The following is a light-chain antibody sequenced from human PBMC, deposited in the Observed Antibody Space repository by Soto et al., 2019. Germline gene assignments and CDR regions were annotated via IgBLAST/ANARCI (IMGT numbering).Light chain of an antibody. J-gene: IGKJ1*01. CDR2: DAS. CDR1: PSVTNY. Sequence: ILLTQSPATLSVSPGERANLSCKASPSVTNYLDWYQQKPGQAPTLLIYDASNRATGIPARFSGSGSGTEFTLTISSLQSEDFAVYYCQQYNNWPQTFGQGTKVDIK. CDR3: QQYNNWPQT. V-gene: IGKV3D-15*01.